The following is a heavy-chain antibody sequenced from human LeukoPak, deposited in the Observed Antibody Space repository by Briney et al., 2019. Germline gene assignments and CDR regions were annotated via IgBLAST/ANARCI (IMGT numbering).Heavy chain of an antibody. Sequence: ASVKVSCKASGYTFTGYYMHWVRQAPGQGLEWMGWINPNSGGTNYAQKFQGRVTMTRDTSISTAYMGLSRLRSDDTAVYYCARGRVGYYYDSSGYLVFGYCGQGTLVTVSS. V-gene: IGHV1-2*02. CDR2: INPNSGGT. CDR1: GYTFTGYY. CDR3: ARGRVGYYYDSSGYLVFGY. J-gene: IGHJ4*02. D-gene: IGHD3-22*01.